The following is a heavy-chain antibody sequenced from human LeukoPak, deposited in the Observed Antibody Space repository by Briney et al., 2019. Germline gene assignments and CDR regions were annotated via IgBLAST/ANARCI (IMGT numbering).Heavy chain of an antibody. CDR1: GYSFTTYG. Sequence: GASVKVSCKASGYSFTTYGFIWMRQAPGQGLEWMGIIAYNGNTYYAENLQGRVTMTTDSSTNTAYMELRNLRSDDTAVYYCARYSSSWYLYDYWGQGTLVTVSS. CDR2: IIAYNGNT. J-gene: IGHJ4*02. D-gene: IGHD6-13*01. CDR3: ARYSSSWYLYDY. V-gene: IGHV1-18*01.